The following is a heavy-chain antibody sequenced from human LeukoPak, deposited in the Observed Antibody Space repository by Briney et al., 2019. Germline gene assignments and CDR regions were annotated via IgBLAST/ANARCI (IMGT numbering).Heavy chain of an antibody. CDR2: IYYTGST. D-gene: IGHD5-18*01. CDR3: ASRYTAMDYFDY. J-gene: IGHJ4*02. V-gene: IGHV4-39*07. CDR1: GGSISSSTYY. Sequence: PSETLSLSCTVSGGSISSSTYYWGWIRQPPGKGLEWIGSIYYTGSTHYNPSLKSRVTISVDTSKNQFSLKLSSVTAADTAVYYCASRYTAMDYFDYWGQGTLVTVSS.